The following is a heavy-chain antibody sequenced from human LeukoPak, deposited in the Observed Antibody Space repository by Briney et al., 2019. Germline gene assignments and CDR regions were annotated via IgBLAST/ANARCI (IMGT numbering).Heavy chain of an antibody. CDR2: ISAYNGNT. Sequence: ASVKVSCKASGYTLTSYGISWVRQAPGQGLEWMGWISAYNGNTNYAQKLQGRVTMTTDTSTSTAYMELRSLRSDDTAVYYCARNEVVPAATPFDYWGQGTLVTVSS. CDR1: GYTLTSYG. D-gene: IGHD2-2*01. J-gene: IGHJ4*02. V-gene: IGHV1-18*04. CDR3: ARNEVVPAATPFDY.